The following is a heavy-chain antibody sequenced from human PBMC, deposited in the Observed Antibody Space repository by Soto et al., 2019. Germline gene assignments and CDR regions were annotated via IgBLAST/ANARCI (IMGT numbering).Heavy chain of an antibody. J-gene: IGHJ4*02. CDR3: ARCRPCYPQNTPNFDY. V-gene: IGHV4-39*01. CDR1: GGSISSSSYY. Sequence: PSETLSLTCTVSGGSISSSSYYWGWIRQPPGKGLEWIGSIYYSGSTYYNPSLKSRVTISVDTSKNQFSLKLSSVTAADTAVYYCARCRPCYPQNTPNFDYWGQGTLVPVSS. CDR2: IYYSGST. D-gene: IGHD3-16*02.